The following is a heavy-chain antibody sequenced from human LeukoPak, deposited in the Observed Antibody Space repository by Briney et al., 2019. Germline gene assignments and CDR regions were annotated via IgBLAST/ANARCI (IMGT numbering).Heavy chain of an antibody. V-gene: IGHV3-21*01. CDR1: GFTFSSYS. CDR3: ARGVVAGTEDY. D-gene: IGHD6-19*01. Sequence: GGSPRLSCAASGFTFSSYSMNWVRQAPGKGLEWVSSISSSSSYIYYADSVKGRFTISRDNAKNSLYLQMNSLRAEDTAVYYCARGVVAGTEDYWGQGTLVTVSS. CDR2: ISSSSSYI. J-gene: IGHJ4*02.